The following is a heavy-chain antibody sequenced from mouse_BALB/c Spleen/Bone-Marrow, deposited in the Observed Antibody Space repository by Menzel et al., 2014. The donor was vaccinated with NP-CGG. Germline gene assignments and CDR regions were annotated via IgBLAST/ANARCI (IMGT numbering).Heavy chain of an antibody. Sequence: QVQLQQPGAELVRPGTSVKVSCKASGYAFTNYLIEWVKRRPGQGLEWIGVINPGSGGTNYNEKFKGKATLTADKSSSTAYMQLSSLTSDDSAVYFCARDGDYDEGYAMDYWGQGTSVTVSS. CDR3: ARDGDYDEGYAMDY. D-gene: IGHD2-4*01. J-gene: IGHJ4*01. CDR2: INPGSGGT. CDR1: GYAFTNYL. V-gene: IGHV1-54*01.